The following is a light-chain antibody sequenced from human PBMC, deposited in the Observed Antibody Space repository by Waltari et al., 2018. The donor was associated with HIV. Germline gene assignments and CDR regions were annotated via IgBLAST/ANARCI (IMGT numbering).Light chain of an antibody. Sequence: DIQLTQSPSFLSASVGDRVTITCRASQDITTYLAWYQQKPWKAPKVLIYSAFTLQSGVPSRFSGSGSGTEFTLTISSLQPEDFATYYCQQFKSYPLTFGGGTKVEIK. CDR3: QQFKSYPLT. J-gene: IGKJ4*01. CDR1: QDITTY. CDR2: SAF. V-gene: IGKV1-9*01.